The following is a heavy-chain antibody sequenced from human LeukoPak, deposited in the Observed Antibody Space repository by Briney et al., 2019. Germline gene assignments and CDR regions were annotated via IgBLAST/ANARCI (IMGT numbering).Heavy chain of an antibody. CDR1: GASITSGSYY. CDR3: ARTSIAAAGTGAWFDP. D-gene: IGHD6-13*01. Sequence: SQTLSLTCSVSGASITSGSYYWSWIRQPAGKGLEWIGRIFTSGSTNYNPSLKSRVTISVDTSKNQFSLKLSSVTAADTAVYYCARTSIAAAGTGAWFDPWGQGTLVTVSS. CDR2: IFTSGST. V-gene: IGHV4-61*02. J-gene: IGHJ5*02.